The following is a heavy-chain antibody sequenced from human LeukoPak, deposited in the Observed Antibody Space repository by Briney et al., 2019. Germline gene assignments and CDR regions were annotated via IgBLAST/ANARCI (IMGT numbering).Heavy chain of an antibody. CDR3: ARESPPPDSSGYYYVEAYFDY. V-gene: IGHV3-21*01. D-gene: IGHD3-22*01. J-gene: IGHJ4*02. Sequence: GGSLRLSCAASGFTFSSYSMNWVRQAPGKGLEWVSSISSSSSYIYYADSVKGRFTISRDNAKNSLYLQMNSLRAEDTAVYYCARESPPPDSSGYYYVEAYFDYWGQGTLVTVSS. CDR2: ISSSSSYI. CDR1: GFTFSSYS.